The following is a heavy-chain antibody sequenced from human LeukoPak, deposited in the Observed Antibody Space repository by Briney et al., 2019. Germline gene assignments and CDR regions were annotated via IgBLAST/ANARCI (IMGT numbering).Heavy chain of an antibody. D-gene: IGHD2-2*01. CDR1: GGSFSGYY. CDR3: ARQKNIVVVPAVRVYYYYMDV. V-gene: IGHV4-34*01. Sequence: PSETLSLTCAVYGGSFSGYYWSWIRQPPGKGLEWIGEINHSGSTSYNPSLKSRVTISVDTSKNQFSLKLSSVTAADTAVYYCARQKNIVVVPAVRVYYYYMDVWGKGTTVTVSS. CDR2: INHSGST. J-gene: IGHJ6*03.